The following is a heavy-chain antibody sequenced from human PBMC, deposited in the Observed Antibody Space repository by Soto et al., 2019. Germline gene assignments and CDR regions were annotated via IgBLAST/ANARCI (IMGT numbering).Heavy chain of an antibody. J-gene: IGHJ4*02. V-gene: IGHV3-7*01. D-gene: IGHD1-20*01. Sequence: HPGGSLRLSCAASGFTFSSYWMSWVRQAPGKGLEWVANIKQDGSEKYYVDSVKCRFTISRDNAKNSLYLQMNSLRAEDTAVYYCARLTGTLWEGYYFDYWGQGTLVTVSS. CDR1: GFTFSSYW. CDR3: ARLTGTLWEGYYFDY. CDR2: IKQDGSEK.